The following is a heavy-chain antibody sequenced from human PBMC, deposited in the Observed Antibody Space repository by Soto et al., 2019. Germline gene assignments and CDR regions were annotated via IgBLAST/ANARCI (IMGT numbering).Heavy chain of an antibody. CDR2: IYYSGST. V-gene: IGHV4-39*01. CDR1: GGSISSSSYY. D-gene: IGHD3-22*01. Sequence: SETLSLTCTVSGGSISSSSYYWGWIRQPPGKGLEWIGSIYYSGSTYYNPSLKSRVTISVDTSKNQFSLKLSSVTAADTAVYYCVYCVLISMKAIVTSATIVYAYGAQGTLSTV. CDR3: VYCVLISMKAIVTSATIVYAY. J-gene: IGHJ4*02.